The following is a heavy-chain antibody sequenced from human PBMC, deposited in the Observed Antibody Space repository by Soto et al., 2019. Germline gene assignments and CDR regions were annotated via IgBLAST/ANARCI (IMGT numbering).Heavy chain of an antibody. CDR2: IYYNGNT. D-gene: IGHD7-27*01. CDR3: TRANWYSEY. V-gene: IGHV4-59*11. J-gene: IGHJ4*02. Sequence: QVPLPESGPGLVKPSETLSLTCSVSGGSISNHYWSWIRQPPGKGLEWIGYIYYNGNTNYNPSLKSRVTTSVDTSSNQISLKLTTVTAADTAVYYCTRANWYSEYWGQGTLVTVSS. CDR1: GGSISNHY.